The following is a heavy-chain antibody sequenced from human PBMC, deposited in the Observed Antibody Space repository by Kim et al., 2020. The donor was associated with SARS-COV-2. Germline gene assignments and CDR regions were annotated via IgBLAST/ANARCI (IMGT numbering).Heavy chain of an antibody. V-gene: IGHV4-34*01. CDR3: ARVHFDWLAIYYYYGMDV. CDR1: GGSFSGYY. D-gene: IGHD3-9*01. Sequence: SETLSLTCAVYGGSFSGYYWSWIRQPPGKGLEWIGEINHSGSTNYNPSLKSRVTISVDTSKNQFSLKLSSVTAADTAVYYCARVHFDWLAIYYYYGMDVW. CDR2: INHSGST. J-gene: IGHJ6*01.